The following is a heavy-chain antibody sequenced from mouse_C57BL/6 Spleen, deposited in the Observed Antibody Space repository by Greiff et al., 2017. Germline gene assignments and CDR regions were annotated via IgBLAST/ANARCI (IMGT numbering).Heavy chain of an antibody. CDR1: GYTFTSYW. J-gene: IGHJ4*01. Sequence: QVQLQQPGAELVRHGSSVKLSCKASGYTFTSYWMDWVKQRPGQGLEWIGNIYPSDSETHYNQKFKDKATLPVDKSSSTAYMQLSSLTSEDSAVYYCARTGTGAMDYWGQGTSVTVSS. CDR3: ARTGTGAMDY. V-gene: IGHV1-61*01. D-gene: IGHD3-3*01. CDR2: IYPSDSET.